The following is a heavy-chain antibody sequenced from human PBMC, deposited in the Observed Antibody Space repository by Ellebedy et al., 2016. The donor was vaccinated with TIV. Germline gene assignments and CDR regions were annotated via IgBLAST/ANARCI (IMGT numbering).Heavy chain of an antibody. D-gene: IGHD2-2*01. Sequence: SVKVSXXASGGTFSSYAISWVRQAPGQGLEWMGGIIPIFGTANYAQKFQGRVTITADESTSTAYMELSSLRSEDTAVYYCASAAAAPLYYYYYMDVWGKGTTVTVSS. CDR3: ASAAAAPLYYYYYMDV. J-gene: IGHJ6*03. V-gene: IGHV1-69*13. CDR1: GGTFSSYA. CDR2: IIPIFGTA.